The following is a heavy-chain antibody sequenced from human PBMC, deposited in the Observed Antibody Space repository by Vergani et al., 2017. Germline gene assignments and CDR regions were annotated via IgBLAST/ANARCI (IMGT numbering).Heavy chain of an antibody. CDR3: ARAWFGFRSPFDP. CDR2: ISGSGSIT. D-gene: IGHD3-10*01. CDR1: GFTFSDYY. J-gene: IGHJ5*02. V-gene: IGHV3-11*04. Sequence: QVQLVESGGGLVKPGGSLRLSCAASGFTFSDYYMSWVRQAPGLGVEWISYISGSGSITHYADSVKGRFSISRDNAKNTLYLQMNSLRAEDTALYYCARAWFGFRSPFDPWGQGTLVTVSS.